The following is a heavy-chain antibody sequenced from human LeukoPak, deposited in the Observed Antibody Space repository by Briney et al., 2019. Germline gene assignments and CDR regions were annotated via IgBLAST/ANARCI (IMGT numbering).Heavy chain of an antibody. Sequence: PGGSQRLSCAASGFTFSSYSMNWVRQAPGKGLEWVSYISSSSSTIYYADSVKGRFTISRDNAKNSLYLQMNSLRDEDTAVYYCARDRSSPYCSSTSCSDDYWGQGILVTVSS. CDR2: ISSSSSTI. J-gene: IGHJ4*02. CDR1: GFTFSSYS. V-gene: IGHV3-48*02. D-gene: IGHD2-2*01. CDR3: ARDRSSPYCSSTSCSDDY.